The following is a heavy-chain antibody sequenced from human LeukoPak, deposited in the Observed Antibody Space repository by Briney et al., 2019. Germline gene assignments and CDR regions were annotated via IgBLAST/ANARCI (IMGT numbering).Heavy chain of an antibody. V-gene: IGHV3-30*02. D-gene: IGHD1-26*01. J-gene: IGHJ6*03. CDR1: GFTFSSYG. CDR3: AKGSGWEVSYYYYYMDV. CDR2: IRYDGSNK. Sequence: SGGSLRLSCAASGFTFSSYGMHWVRQAPGKGLEWVAFIRYDGSNKYYVGSVKGRFTISRDNSKNTLYLQMNSLRAEDTAVYYCAKGSGWEVSYYYYYMDVWGKGTTVTISS.